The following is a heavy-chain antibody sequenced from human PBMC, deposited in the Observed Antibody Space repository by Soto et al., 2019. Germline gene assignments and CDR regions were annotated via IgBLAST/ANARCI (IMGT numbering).Heavy chain of an antibody. V-gene: IGHV5-51*01. CDR3: ARRLTGNPVDY. Sequence: PXEXLKISCKCSGYXFTSYLVGWVRQMPGKGLELMGIIYTGDSDNRYSPSFQGKVTISADKSISTAYLKWSSLKASDTAMYYCARRLTGNPVDYWGQGTLGTVSS. D-gene: IGHD3-10*01. J-gene: IGHJ4*02. CDR1: GYXFTSYL. CDR2: IYTGDSDN.